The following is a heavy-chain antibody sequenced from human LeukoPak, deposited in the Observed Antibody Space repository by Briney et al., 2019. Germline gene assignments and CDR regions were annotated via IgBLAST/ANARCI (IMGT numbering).Heavy chain of an antibody. V-gene: IGHV3-74*01. CDR1: GFTFSSYW. CDR2: INSDGSST. J-gene: IGHJ4*02. CDR3: VRARAGYLLDY. D-gene: IGHD3-9*01. Sequence: PGGSLRLSCAASGFTFSSYWMHWVRQAPGKGLVWVSRINSDGSSTTYADSVKGRFTISRDNAKNTLYLQMNSLRAEDTAVYYCVRARAGYLLDYWGQGTLVTVSS.